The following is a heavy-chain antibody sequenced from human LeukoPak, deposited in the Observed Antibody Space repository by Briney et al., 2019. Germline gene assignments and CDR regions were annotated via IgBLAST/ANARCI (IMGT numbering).Heavy chain of an antibody. V-gene: IGHV1-18*01. D-gene: IGHD2-2*01. CDR2: ISAYNGNT. J-gene: IGHJ5*02. CDR1: GYTFTSYG. Sequence: ASVKVSCKASGYTFTSYGISWVRQAPGQGLEWMGWISAYNGNTNYAQKLQGRVTMTTDTSTSTAYMELRSPRSDDTAVYYCARGDGGYCSSTSCYWNWFDPWGQGTLVTVSS. CDR3: ARGDGGYCSSTSCYWNWFDP.